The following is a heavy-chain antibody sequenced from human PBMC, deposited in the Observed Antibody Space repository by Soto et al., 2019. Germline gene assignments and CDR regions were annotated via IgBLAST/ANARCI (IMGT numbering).Heavy chain of an antibody. CDR2: IYYGGSS. Sequence: QLQLQESGPGLVKPSETLSLTCTVSGVSISSSSYYWGWFRQPPGKGLEWIGTIYYGGSSYSNPSLKRRVTISLDTSKNQFSLTLTSVTAADTAVYYCARHGSYWGQGTRVTVSS. V-gene: IGHV4-39*01. J-gene: IGHJ4*02. CDR1: GVSISSSSYY. CDR3: ARHGSY.